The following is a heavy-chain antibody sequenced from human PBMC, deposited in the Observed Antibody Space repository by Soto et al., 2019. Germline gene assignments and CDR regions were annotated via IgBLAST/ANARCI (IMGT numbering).Heavy chain of an antibody. J-gene: IGHJ4*02. V-gene: IGHV1-46*02. CDR2: IDPSGGDT. CDR3: AKRRGVALTRSSFDY. D-gene: IGHD3-10*01. Sequence: QVQLGQSGAEVRKPGSAVKVSCKASGYTVNRHYIQWVRQAPGQGLEWMGMIDPSGGDTSGAKKFQGRATLTSDTSTSTVYMELSSLRSEDTAVYYCAKRRGVALTRSSFDYWGPGTLVIVSS. CDR1: GYTVNRHY.